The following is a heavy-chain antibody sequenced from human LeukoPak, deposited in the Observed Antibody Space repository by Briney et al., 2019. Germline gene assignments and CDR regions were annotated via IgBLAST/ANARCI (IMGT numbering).Heavy chain of an antibody. CDR1: GYTFTSYA. D-gene: IGHD6-13*01. J-gene: IGHJ4*02. V-gene: IGHV1-3*01. CDR3: ARGSPAARLYYFDY. Sequence: ASVTVSCKASGYTFTSYAMHWVRQAPGQRLEWMGWINAGNCNTKYSQKFQGRVTITRDTSASTAYMELSSLRSEDTAVYYCARGSPAARLYYFDYWGQGTLVTVSS. CDR2: INAGNCNT.